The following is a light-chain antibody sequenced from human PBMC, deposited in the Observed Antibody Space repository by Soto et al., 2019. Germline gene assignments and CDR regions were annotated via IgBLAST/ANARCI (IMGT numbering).Light chain of an antibody. CDR1: QSISSY. J-gene: IGKJ2*01. Sequence: DIQLTQSPSSLSSSVGDRVTITCRASQSISSYLHWYQQKPGKAPKLLIFGTSTLQSGVPSRFSGSGSGSDFTLTISSLQLEDFATYYCQQSYSIPDTFGQGTKVDIK. CDR2: GTS. CDR3: QQSYSIPDT. V-gene: IGKV1-39*01.